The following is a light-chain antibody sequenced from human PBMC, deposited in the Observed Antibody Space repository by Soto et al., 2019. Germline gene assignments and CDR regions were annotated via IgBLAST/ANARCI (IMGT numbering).Light chain of an antibody. CDR2: DNN. V-gene: IGLV1-51*01. CDR3: ATWDRSLTAVV. Sequence: QSVLTQPPSVSAAPGQKVTISCPGSSSNVGDHYVHWYQQLRGTAPKLLIYDNNNRPSGIPDRFSGSKSGTSATLGITGLQTGDEADYYCATWDRSLTAVVFGGGTKLTVL. J-gene: IGLJ2*01. CDR1: SSNVGDHY.